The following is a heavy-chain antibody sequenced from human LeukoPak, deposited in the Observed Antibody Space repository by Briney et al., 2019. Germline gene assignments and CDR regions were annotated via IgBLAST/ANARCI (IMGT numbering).Heavy chain of an antibody. V-gene: IGHV5-51*01. CDR3: ARLSMIDTFDI. J-gene: IGHJ3*02. Sequence: GESLKISCQASGYSFMTYWIGWGRQMPGKGLGCMAIIYPGDSDTKYSPSFQDHVTISADNSINTAYLHWRTLKASDTAMYYCARLSMIDTFDIWGLGTVVTVSS. CDR2: IYPGDSDT. D-gene: IGHD3-22*01. CDR1: GYSFMTYW.